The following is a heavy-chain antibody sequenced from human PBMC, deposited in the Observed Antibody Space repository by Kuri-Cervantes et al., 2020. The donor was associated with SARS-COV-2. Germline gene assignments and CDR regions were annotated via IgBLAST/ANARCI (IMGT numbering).Heavy chain of an antibody. Sequence: GESLKISCAASGFTVSSNYMSWVRQAPGKGLECVSVIYNVGSTYYAESVKGRFTISRDNTQNTLLLQMTSLRSEDTAIYYCAKDHFGVPDFWGQGTLVTVSS. CDR2: IYNVGST. V-gene: IGHV3-53*05. J-gene: IGHJ4*02. D-gene: IGHD2-21*01. CDR1: GFTVSSNY. CDR3: AKDHFGVPDF.